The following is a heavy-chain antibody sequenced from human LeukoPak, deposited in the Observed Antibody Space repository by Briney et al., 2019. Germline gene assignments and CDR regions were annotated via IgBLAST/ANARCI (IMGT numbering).Heavy chain of an antibody. CDR3: ARESHETREDY. CDR1: GYTFTSYG. Sequence: ASVKVSCKASGYTFTSYGISWVRQAPGQGLEWMGWISANNGDTDYPPKLQDRVTMTTDTYTSTAYMGLRSLRSDDTAMYYCARESHETREDYWGQGTLVTVSS. D-gene: IGHD1-1*01. CDR2: ISANNGDT. J-gene: IGHJ4*02. V-gene: IGHV1-18*01.